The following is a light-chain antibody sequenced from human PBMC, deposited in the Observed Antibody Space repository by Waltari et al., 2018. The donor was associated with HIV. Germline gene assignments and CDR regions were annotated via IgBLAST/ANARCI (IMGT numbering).Light chain of an antibody. J-gene: IGLJ3*02. Sequence: QFVLTQPPSVSAAPGQKVTISCSGTSSNIGNNYVSWYQQLPGTAPKLPIYENDMRPSGLSDRCSGSKSGTSATLGITGLQTGDEADYYCGTWDSGLTMTWVFGGGTKVTVL. CDR1: SSNIGNNY. CDR3: GTWDSGLTMTWV. CDR2: END. V-gene: IGLV1-51*02.